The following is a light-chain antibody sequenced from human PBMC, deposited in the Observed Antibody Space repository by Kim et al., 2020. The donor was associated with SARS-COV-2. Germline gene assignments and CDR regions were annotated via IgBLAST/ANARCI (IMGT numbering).Light chain of an antibody. CDR2: YDD. CDR1: TSNVGNNA. CDR3: AVWDDSLNGVV. J-gene: IGLJ2*01. Sequence: QSVLTQPPSVSEAPRQRVTISCSGSTSNVGNNAVNWYQQLPGKAPKLLIYYDDLLPSGISHRFSCSKSGTSASLAISGLQSDDEADYYCAVWDDSLNGVVFGGGTQLTVL. V-gene: IGLV1-36*01.